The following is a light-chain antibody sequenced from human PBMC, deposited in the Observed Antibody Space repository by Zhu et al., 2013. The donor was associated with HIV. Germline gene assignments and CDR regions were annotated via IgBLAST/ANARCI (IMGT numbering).Light chain of an antibody. CDR2: EDN. J-gene: IGLJ2*01. V-gene: IGLV3-1*01. CDR3: QAWDINTMV. CDR1: KLGHKF. Sequence: SYELTQPPSVSVSPGQTASITCSGDKLGHKFASWYQQKPGQSPVLVIYEDNKRPSGIPERFSGSNSGNTATLTISETQPMDEADFYCQAWDINTMVFGGGTKLTVL.